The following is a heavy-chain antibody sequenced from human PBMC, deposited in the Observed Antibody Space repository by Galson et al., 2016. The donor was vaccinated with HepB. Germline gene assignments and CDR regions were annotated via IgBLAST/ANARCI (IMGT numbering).Heavy chain of an antibody. D-gene: IGHD6-19*01. Sequence: SLRLSCAGSGFTCSSYAMNWVRQAPGKGLEWVSSIRDGDGRTHYADSVKGRFTIPRDNSKNTLSLQMNSLTAEDTAIYYCAKISLGGYSSGWGGSFDIWGQGTKVTVSS. CDR1: GFTCSSYA. CDR2: IRDGDGRT. CDR3: AKISLGGYSSGWGGSFDI. V-gene: IGHV3-23*01. J-gene: IGHJ3*02.